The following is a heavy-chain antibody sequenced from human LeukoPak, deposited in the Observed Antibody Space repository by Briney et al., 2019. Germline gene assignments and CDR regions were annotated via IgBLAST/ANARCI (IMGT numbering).Heavy chain of an antibody. CDR3: AKGGDSSSSGGVDY. Sequence: PGGSLRLSCAASGFTFDDYAMHWVRQAPGKGLERVSGISWNSGSIGYEDSVKGRFTISRDNANNSLYLQMNSLRAEDTALYYCAKGGDSSSSGGVDYWGQGTLVTVSS. CDR1: GFTFDDYA. V-gene: IGHV3-9*01. CDR2: ISWNSGSI. D-gene: IGHD6-6*01. J-gene: IGHJ4*02.